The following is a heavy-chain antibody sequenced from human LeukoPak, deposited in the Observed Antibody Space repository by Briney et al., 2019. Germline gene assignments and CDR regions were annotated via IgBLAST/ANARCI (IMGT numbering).Heavy chain of an antibody. CDR2: IYYTGTT. V-gene: IGHV4-39*01. Sequence: KPSETLSLTCTVSGASVSSSSFYWGRIRQPPGKGLEWIGTIYYTGTTFYNPSLKGRVSISLDTSKNQFSLKLSSVTAADTALYYCATTIRGGIVLLWERWGQGTLVAVSS. CDR1: GASVSSSSFY. CDR3: ATTIRGGIVLLWER. J-gene: IGHJ4*02. D-gene: IGHD3-10*01.